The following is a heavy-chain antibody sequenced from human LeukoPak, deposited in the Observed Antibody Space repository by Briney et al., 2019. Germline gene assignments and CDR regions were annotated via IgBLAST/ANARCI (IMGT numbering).Heavy chain of an antibody. CDR3: AREYSSSSGRRAFDI. V-gene: IGHV4-59*08. Sequence: SETLSLTCTVSGGSISGDYWSWIRQPPGKGLEWMGYIYYSGSPNYNPSLKSRLTISIDTSETQFSLKLSSVTAAATAVYYCAREYSSSSGRRAFDIWGQGTMVTVSS. J-gene: IGHJ3*02. CDR1: GGSISGDY. CDR2: IYYSGSP. D-gene: IGHD6-6*01.